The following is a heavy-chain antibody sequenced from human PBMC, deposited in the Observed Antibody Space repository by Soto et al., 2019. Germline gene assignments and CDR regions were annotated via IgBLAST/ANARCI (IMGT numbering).Heavy chain of an antibody. J-gene: IGHJ4*02. V-gene: IGHV3-33*01. Sequence: LGGSLRLSCAASGSTFRSYGMHWVRQAPGKGLDWGAVIWFDGSNKYYADSVKGRFTISRDNSKNTVYLQMTSLGVEDTAVYYCAREPKSGVYFDNWGQGTQVTVSS. CDR2: IWFDGSNK. D-gene: IGHD2-8*01. CDR3: AREPKSGVYFDN. CDR1: GSTFRSYG.